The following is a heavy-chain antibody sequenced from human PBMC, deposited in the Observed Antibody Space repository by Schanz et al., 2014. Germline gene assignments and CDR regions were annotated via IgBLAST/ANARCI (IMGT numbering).Heavy chain of an antibody. V-gene: IGHV3-20*01. D-gene: IGHD3-10*01. CDR2: INWSDGGST. CDR1: GFTFENYA. Sequence: EVQLVESGGGVVRPGGSLRLSCAASGFTFENYALTWVRQVPGKGLEWVSRINWSDGGSTGYADSVRGRFTISRDNAKNSLYLQMNSLRAEDTAVYHCVSSGSYSSYAFWGQGTLVTVSS. CDR3: VSSGSYSSYAF. J-gene: IGHJ4*02.